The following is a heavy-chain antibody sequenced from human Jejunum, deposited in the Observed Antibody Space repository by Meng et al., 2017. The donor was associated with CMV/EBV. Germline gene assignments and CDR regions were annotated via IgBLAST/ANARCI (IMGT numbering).Heavy chain of an antibody. CDR2: IYYSGST. V-gene: IGHV4-59*01. CDR3: ARTDYYSYYGMDV. J-gene: IGHJ6*02. Sequence: TVSGGSIGTYYWSWIRQPPGKGLEWIGHIYYSGSTNYNPSLKSRVTISLDTSKKQYSLRLTSVTAADTAVYFCARTDYYSYYGMDVWGPGTTVTVSS. CDR1: GGSIGTYY.